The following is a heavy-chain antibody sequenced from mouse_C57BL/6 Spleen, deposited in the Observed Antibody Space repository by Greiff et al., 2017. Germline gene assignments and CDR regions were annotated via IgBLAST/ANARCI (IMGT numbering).Heavy chain of an antibody. CDR1: GYTFTDYY. CDR3: ARGRAMVTNWYFDV. CDR2: INPNNGGT. J-gene: IGHJ1*03. D-gene: IGHD2-2*01. Sequence: EVQLQQSGPELVKPGASVKISCKASGYTFTDYYMNWVKQSHGKSLEWIGDINPNNGGTSYNQKFKGKATLTVDKSSSTAYMELRSLTSEDSAVYYCARGRAMVTNWYFDVWGTGTTVTVSS. V-gene: IGHV1-26*01.